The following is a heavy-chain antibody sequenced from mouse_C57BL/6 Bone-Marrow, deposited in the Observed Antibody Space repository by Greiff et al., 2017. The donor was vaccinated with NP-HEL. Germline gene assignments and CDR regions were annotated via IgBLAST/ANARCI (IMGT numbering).Heavy chain of an antibody. D-gene: IGHD2-3*01. V-gene: IGHV5-4*01. Sequence: DVQLQESGGGLVKPGGSLKLSCAASGFTFSSYAMSWVRQTPEKRLEWVATISDGGSYTYYPDNVKGRFTISRDNAKNNLYLQMSHLKSEDTAMYYCARDGGYYRECYAMDYWGQGTSVTVSS. CDR2: ISDGGSYT. CDR3: ARDGGYYRECYAMDY. J-gene: IGHJ4*01. CDR1: GFTFSSYA.